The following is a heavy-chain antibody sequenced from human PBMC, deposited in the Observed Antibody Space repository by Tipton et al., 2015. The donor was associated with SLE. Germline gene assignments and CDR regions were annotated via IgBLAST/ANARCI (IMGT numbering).Heavy chain of an antibody. J-gene: IGHJ6*03. CDR3: ARGPALDSTGYYMDV. CDR1: GFTFSSYA. V-gene: IGHV3-30*04. D-gene: IGHD3-9*01. Sequence: SLRLSCTVSGFTFSSYAMHWVRQSPGKGLEWVAFISFDGSNKYYADSVRGRFTISRDNARNSVFLQMSSLRGEDTALYYCARGPALDSTGYYMDVWGKGTAVAVSS. CDR2: ISFDGSNK.